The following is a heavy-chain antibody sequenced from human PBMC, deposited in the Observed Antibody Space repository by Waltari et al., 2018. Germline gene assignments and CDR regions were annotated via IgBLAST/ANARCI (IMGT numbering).Heavy chain of an antibody. CDR1: GGSISSGSYY. CDR2: IYTSGST. Sequence: QVQLQESGPGLVKPSQTLSLTCTVSGGSISSGSYYWSWIRQPAGKGLEWIGRIYTSGSTNYNPSLKSRVTISVDTSKNQFSLKLSSVAAADTAVYYCARGRTGTIDYWGQGTLVTVSS. CDR3: ARGRTGTIDY. V-gene: IGHV4-61*02. D-gene: IGHD1-7*01. J-gene: IGHJ4*02.